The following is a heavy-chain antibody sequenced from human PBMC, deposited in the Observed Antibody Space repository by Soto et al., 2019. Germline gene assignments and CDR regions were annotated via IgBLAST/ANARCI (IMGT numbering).Heavy chain of an antibody. D-gene: IGHD1-26*01. CDR2: IYYSGST. CDR3: ARDARWDDNAFDI. Sequence: ETLSLTCTVSGGSISSSSYYWGWIRQPPGKGLEWIGNIYYSGSTNYNPSLKSRVTISVDTSKNQFSLKLSSVTAADTAVYYCARDARWDDNAFDIWGQGTMVTVSS. V-gene: IGHV4-39*07. J-gene: IGHJ3*02. CDR1: GGSISSSSYY.